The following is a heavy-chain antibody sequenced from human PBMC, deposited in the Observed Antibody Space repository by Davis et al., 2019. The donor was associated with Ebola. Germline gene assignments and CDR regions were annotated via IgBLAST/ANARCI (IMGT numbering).Heavy chain of an antibody. V-gene: IGHV3-30*02. CDR1: GFTFSNYG. J-gene: IGHJ4*02. Sequence: GGSLRLSCAASGFTFSNYGMHWVRQAPGKGLEWLAFIHYDESNKYYADSVKGRFTISRDNSKNTLYLQMNSLRAEDTAVYYCAGAAALTYWGQGTLVTVSS. D-gene: IGHD6-13*01. CDR2: IHYDESNK. CDR3: AGAAALTY.